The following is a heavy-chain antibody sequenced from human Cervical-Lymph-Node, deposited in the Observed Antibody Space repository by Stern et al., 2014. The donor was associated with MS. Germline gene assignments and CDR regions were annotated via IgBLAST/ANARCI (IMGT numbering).Heavy chain of an antibody. CDR2: VHHCGMY. CDR3: ARHGYCGGGSCLD. Sequence: QLQLQESGPGLVKPSETLSLTCTVSGGAIDSSNYYWGWIRQPPGKGLEWIGGVHHCGMYYYSPSPERRPPLSVDPSKNQFPLRLTSVTAADTAEYYCARHGYCGGGSCLDWGQGTLVTVSS. J-gene: IGHJ4*02. D-gene: IGHD2-15*01. CDR1: GGAIDSSNYY. V-gene: IGHV4-39*01.